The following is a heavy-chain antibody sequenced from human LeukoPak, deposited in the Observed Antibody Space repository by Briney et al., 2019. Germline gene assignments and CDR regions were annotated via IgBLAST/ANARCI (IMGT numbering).Heavy chain of an antibody. V-gene: IGHV3-48*01. CDR2: IDARSGVT. CDR3: ARTYDFGRGPPGDAFDN. D-gene: IGHD3-3*01. J-gene: IGHJ3*02. CDR1: GFTFTIFG. Sequence: GGSLRLSCAASGFTFTIFGFNWVRQAPGKVPEWVSYIDARSGVTYYADSVQGRFTISRDNAQESVFLQMNSLRADDTAVYYCARTYDFGRGPPGDAFDNWGPGTLVTVSS.